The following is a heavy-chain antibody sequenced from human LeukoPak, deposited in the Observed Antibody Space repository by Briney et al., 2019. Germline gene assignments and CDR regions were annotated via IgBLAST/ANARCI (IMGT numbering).Heavy chain of an antibody. CDR3: ARVLVDYETSVIHYYYYGMDV. V-gene: IGHV1-46*01. CDR1: GYTFTSYY. CDR2: INPSGGST. J-gene: IGHJ6*02. Sequence: ASVKVSCKASGYTFTSYYMHWVRQPPGQGLEWMGIINPSGGSTSYAQKFQGRVTMTRDTSKNQFSLKLSSVTAADTAVYYCARVLVDYETSVIHYYYYGMDVWGQGTTVTVS. D-gene: IGHD4-17*01.